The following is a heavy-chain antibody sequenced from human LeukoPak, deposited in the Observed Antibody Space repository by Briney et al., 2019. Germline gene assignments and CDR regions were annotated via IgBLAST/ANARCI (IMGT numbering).Heavy chain of an antibody. CDR1: GYTFTGYY. Sequence: ASVKVSCKASGYTFTGYYMHWVRQAPGQGLEWMASINPNSGGTNYAQKFQGRVTMTRDTSISTAYMELSRLRSDDTAVYYCARVDCSGGSCYSEFDYWGQGTLVTVSS. CDR3: ARVDCSGGSCYSEFDY. J-gene: IGHJ4*02. D-gene: IGHD2-15*01. V-gene: IGHV1-2*02. CDR2: INPNSGGT.